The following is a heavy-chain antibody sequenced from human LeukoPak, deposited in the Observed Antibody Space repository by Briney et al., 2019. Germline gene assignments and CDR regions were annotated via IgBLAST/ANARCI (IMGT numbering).Heavy chain of an antibody. J-gene: IGHJ4*02. CDR2: ISSSGSTI. D-gene: IGHD3-10*01. CDR1: GFTFSSYE. V-gene: IGHV3-48*03. CDR3: ARNLVHFDY. Sequence: PGGSLRLSCAASGFTFSSYEMNWVRQAPGKGLEWVSYISSSGSTIYNADSVKGRFTISRDNAKNSLYLQMNSLRAEDTAVYYCARNLVHFDYWGQGTLVTVSS.